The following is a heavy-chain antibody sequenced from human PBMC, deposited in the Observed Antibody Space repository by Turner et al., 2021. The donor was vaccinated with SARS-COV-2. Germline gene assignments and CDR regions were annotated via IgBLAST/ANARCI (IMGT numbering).Heavy chain of an antibody. CDR2: VGDTGRTT. Sequence: DAHLMESGGTLVRPVETLTPSRAATGFRFSSVALSWVRQDPRKGLEWVAHVGDTGRTTHYADSVKGRFTISRDNSNGTLFLLMGSLKVGDTAVYFCAKTSSGMVDYFDSWGQGTPVTVSS. J-gene: IGHJ4*02. D-gene: IGHD3-3*01. CDR1: GFRFSSVA. CDR3: AKTSSGMVDYFDS. V-gene: IGHV3-23*01.